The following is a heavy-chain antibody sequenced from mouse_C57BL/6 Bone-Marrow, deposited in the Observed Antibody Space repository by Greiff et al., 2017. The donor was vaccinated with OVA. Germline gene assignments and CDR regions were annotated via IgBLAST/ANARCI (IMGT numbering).Heavy chain of an antibody. CDR1: GFTFSDYY. J-gene: IGHJ4*01. V-gene: IGHV5-12*01. CDR3: ARHYDPMDY. D-gene: IGHD2-3*01. Sequence: EVQRVESGGGLVQPGGSLKLSCAASGFTFSDYYMYWVRQTPEKRLEWVAYISNGGGSTYYPDTVKGRFTISRDNAKNTLYLQMSRLKSEDTAMYYCARHYDPMDYWGQGTSVTVSS. CDR2: ISNGGGST.